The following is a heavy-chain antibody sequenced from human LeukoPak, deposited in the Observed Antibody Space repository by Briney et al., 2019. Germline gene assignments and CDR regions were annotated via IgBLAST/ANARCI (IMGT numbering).Heavy chain of an antibody. CDR1: GFTFDKYT. CDR2: INRDGRTT. V-gene: IGHV3-43*01. Sequence: GGSLRLSCVASGFTFDKYTMHWIRQAPGKGLEWVSLINRDGRTTYYADSVKGRFTISRDNAKNSLYLQMNSLRAEDTALYYCARVRYSGFYFDYWGQGTLVTVSS. D-gene: IGHD3-9*01. J-gene: IGHJ4*02. CDR3: ARVRYSGFYFDY.